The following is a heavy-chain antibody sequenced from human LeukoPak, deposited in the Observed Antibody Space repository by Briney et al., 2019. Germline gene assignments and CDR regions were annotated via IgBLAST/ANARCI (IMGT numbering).Heavy chain of an antibody. CDR2: INWNGGST. Sequence: RSGGSLRLSCAASGFTFDDYGMSWVRQAPGKGLEWVSGINWNGGSTGYADSVKGRFTISRDNSKNTLYLQMNSLRAEDTAVYYCAKASFRGGENRDFDYWGQGTLVTVSS. J-gene: IGHJ4*02. CDR1: GFTFDDYG. D-gene: IGHD3-10*01. V-gene: IGHV3-20*04. CDR3: AKASFRGGENRDFDY.